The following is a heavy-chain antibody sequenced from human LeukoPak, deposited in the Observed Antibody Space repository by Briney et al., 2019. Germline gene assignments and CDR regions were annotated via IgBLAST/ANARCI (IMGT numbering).Heavy chain of an antibody. D-gene: IGHD7-27*01. Sequence: GGSLRLSCAASGSTVSSNYMSWVRQAPGKGLEWVSVIYSGGSTYYADSVKGRFTISRDNSKNTLYLQMNSLRAEDTAVYYCARNWDPLGWYFDLWGRGTLVTVSS. CDR3: ARNWDPLGWYFDL. CDR1: GSTVSSNY. V-gene: IGHV3-53*01. CDR2: IYSGGST. J-gene: IGHJ2*01.